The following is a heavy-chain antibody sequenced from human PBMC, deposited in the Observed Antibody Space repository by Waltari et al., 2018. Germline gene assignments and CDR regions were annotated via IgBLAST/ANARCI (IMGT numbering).Heavy chain of an antibody. V-gene: IGHV4-61*02. CDR3: AREGGFSYRSEH. CDR2: IYTSGST. CDR1: GGSISSGSFY. J-gene: IGHJ4*02. D-gene: IGHD3-10*01. Sequence: QVQLQESGPGVVKPSQTLSLTCTVSGGSISSGSFYWTWIRQPAGKGLEWIGFIYTSGSTNYNPSLKSRVTISADTSKNQFSLRLTSVTAADTAVYYCAREGGFSYRSEHWGQGALVTVAS.